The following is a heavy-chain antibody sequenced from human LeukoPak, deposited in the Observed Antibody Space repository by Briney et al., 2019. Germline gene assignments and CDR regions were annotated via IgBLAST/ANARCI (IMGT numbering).Heavy chain of an antibody. CDR2: IYSGGTT. V-gene: IGHV3-53*01. CDR1: GFSVSSNY. Sequence: GGSLRLSCAASGFSVSSNYVSWVRQAPGKGLEWVSVIYSGGTTYYADSVKDRFTISRDNSKNTLYLQMNSLRAEDTAVYYCAGRYDSSGYPLHWGQGTLVTVSS. CDR3: AGRYDSSGYPLH. J-gene: IGHJ4*02. D-gene: IGHD3-22*01.